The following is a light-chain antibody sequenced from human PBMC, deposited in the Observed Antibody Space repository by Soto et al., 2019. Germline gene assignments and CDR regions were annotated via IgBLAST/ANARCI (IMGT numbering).Light chain of an antibody. V-gene: IGKV3-15*01. J-gene: IGKJ2*01. CDR2: GAS. Sequence: EIVITQSPATLSVSPGERATLSCRASQSVSSNLAWYQQKPGQVPRLLIYGASTRATGIPARFSGSGSGTEFALTISSLQSEDFGVYYCQQYNNWPPRTFGQGTKLEIK. CDR1: QSVSSN. CDR3: QQYNNWPPRT.